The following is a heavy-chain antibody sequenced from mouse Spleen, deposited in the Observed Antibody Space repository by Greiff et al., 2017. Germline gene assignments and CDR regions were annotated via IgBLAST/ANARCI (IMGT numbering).Heavy chain of an antibody. J-gene: IGHJ1*01. CDR3: ARPNAGTGWYFDV. Sequence: EVHLVESGGGLVKPGGSLKLSCAASGFTFSSYAMSWVRQTPEKRLEWVATISSGGSYTYYPDSVKGRFTISRDNAKNTLYLQMSSLRSEDTAMYYCARPNAGTGWYFDVWGAGTTVTVSS. D-gene: IGHD4-1*01. V-gene: IGHV5-9-3*01. CDR1: GFTFSSYA. CDR2: ISSGGSYT.